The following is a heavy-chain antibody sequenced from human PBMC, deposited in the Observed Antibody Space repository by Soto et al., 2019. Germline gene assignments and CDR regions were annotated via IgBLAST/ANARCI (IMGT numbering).Heavy chain of an antibody. Sequence: GGSLRLSCAASGFTFSSYGMHWVRQAPGKGLEWVAVIWYDGSNKYYADSVKGRFTISRDNSKNTLYLQMNSLRAEDTAVYYCARGGQFGELDYYGMDVWGQGTTVTVSS. CDR2: IWYDGSNK. D-gene: IGHD3-10*01. J-gene: IGHJ6*02. CDR3: ARGGQFGELDYYGMDV. CDR1: GFTFSSYG. V-gene: IGHV3-33*01.